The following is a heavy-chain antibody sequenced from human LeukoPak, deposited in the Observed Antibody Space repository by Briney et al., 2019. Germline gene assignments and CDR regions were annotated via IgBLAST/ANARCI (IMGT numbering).Heavy chain of an antibody. D-gene: IGHD3-10*01. Sequence: SETLSLTCTVSGYSISSGYYWGWIRQPPGKGLEWIGSIYHSGCTYYNPSLKSRVTISVDTSKNQFSLKLSSVTAADTAVYYCARVVRGVHFDYWGQGTLVTVSS. V-gene: IGHV4-38-2*02. CDR2: IYHSGCT. CDR3: ARVVRGVHFDY. CDR1: GYSISSGYY. J-gene: IGHJ4*02.